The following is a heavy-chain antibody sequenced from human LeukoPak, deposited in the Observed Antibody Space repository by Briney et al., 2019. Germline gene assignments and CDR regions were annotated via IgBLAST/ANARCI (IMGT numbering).Heavy chain of an antibody. Sequence: SETLSLTCTVSGGSISSYYWSWIRQPAGKGLEWIGRIYTSGSTNYNPSLKSRVTMSVDSSKNQLSLKLSSVTAADTAGYYCARAGLANWNQYYFDYWGRGTLVTVSS. V-gene: IGHV4-4*07. CDR1: GGSISSYY. J-gene: IGHJ4*02. D-gene: IGHD1-1*01. CDR3: ARAGLANWNQYYFDY. CDR2: IYTSGST.